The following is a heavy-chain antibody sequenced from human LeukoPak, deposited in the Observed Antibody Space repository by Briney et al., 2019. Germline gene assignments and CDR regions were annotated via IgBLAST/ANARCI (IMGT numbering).Heavy chain of an antibody. CDR1: GFTFSDYY. D-gene: IGHD3-22*01. CDR3: ARGEYDSLFDY. CDR2: ISNSGSPK. J-gene: IGHJ4*02. V-gene: IGHV3-11*04. Sequence: GGSLRLSCAASGFTFSDYYMSWIRQAPGKGLEWVSYISNSGSPKYYADSAKGRFAISRDNAKNSLYLQMNSLRAEDTAVYYCARGEYDSLFDYWGQGTLVTVSS.